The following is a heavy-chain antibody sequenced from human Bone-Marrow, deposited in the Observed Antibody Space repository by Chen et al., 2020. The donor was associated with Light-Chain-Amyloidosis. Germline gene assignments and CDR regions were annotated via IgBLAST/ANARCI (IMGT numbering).Heavy chain of an antibody. Sequence: EVQLVESGGGLVQPGGSLRLSCAASGFTFSSYWMSWVRQAPGKGLEWVANIKQDGSEKYYVDSVKGRFTISRDNAKNSLYLQMNSLRAEDTAVYYCARLGYSSGWYSYYYYGMDVWGQGTTVTVSS. D-gene: IGHD6-19*01. CDR2: IKQDGSEK. J-gene: IGHJ6*02. CDR3: ARLGYSSGWYSYYYYGMDV. V-gene: IGHV3-7*01. CDR1: GFTFSSYW.